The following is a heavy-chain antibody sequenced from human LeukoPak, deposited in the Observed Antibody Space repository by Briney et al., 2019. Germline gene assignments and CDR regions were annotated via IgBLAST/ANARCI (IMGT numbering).Heavy chain of an antibody. V-gene: IGHV3-7*01. J-gene: IGHJ3*02. CDR2: IKQDGSEK. Sequence: AGGSLRLSCAAPGFTFSSYWMSWVRQAPGKGLEWVANIKQDGSEKYYVDSVKGRFTISRDNAKNSLYLQMNSLRAEDTAVYYCARAEMGTTIFGVVIRLDAFDIWGQGTMVTVSS. CDR1: GFTFSSYW. CDR3: ARAEMGTTIFGVVIRLDAFDI. D-gene: IGHD3-3*01.